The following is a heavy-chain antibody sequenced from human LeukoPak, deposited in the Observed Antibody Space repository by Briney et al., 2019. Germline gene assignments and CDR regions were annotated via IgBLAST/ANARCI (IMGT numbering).Heavy chain of an antibody. Sequence: KPSETLSLTCTVSGYSISSGYYWGWIRQPPGKGLEWIGSIYHSGSTYYNPSLKSRVTISVDTSKNQFSLKLSSVTAADTAVYYCARQGIAADTRIDYWGQGTLVTVSS. CDR1: GYSISSGYY. V-gene: IGHV4-38-2*02. CDR3: ARQGIAADTRIDY. D-gene: IGHD6-13*01. CDR2: IYHSGST. J-gene: IGHJ4*02.